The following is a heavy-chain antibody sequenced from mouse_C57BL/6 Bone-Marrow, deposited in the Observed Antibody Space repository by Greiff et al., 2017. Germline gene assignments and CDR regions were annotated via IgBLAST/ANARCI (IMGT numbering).Heavy chain of an antibody. D-gene: IGHD1-1*01. CDR1: GYTFTSYG. J-gene: IGHJ4*01. CDR2: IYPRSGNT. CDR3: ARDYYGSRGAMDY. Sequence: VQLQQPGAELARPGASVKLSCKASGYTFTSYGISWVKQRTGQGLEWIGEIYPRSGNTYYNEKFKGKATLTADKSSSTAYMELRSLTSEDSAVYFCARDYYGSRGAMDYWGQGTSVTVSS. V-gene: IGHV1-81*01.